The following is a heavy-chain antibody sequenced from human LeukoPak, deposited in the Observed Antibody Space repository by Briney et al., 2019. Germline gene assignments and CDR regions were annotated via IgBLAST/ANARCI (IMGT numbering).Heavy chain of an antibody. CDR3: ARSGGYFAPFDY. J-gene: IGHJ4*02. Sequence: GGSLRLSCSASGFPFSSYAMHWVRQAPGKGLEYVSAISDSGGSTYYADSVKGRFTISRDNSKNTLYLQMNSLRAEDTAVYYCARSGGYFAPFDYWGQGTLVTVSS. CDR1: GFPFSSYA. V-gene: IGHV3-64*04. D-gene: IGHD3-10*01. CDR2: ISDSGGST.